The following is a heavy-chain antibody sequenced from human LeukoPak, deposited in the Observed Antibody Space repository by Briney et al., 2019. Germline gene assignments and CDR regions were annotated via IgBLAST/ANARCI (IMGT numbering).Heavy chain of an antibody. CDR2: IKQDGSEK. D-gene: IGHD3-9*01. Sequence: EGSLRLSCAASGFTFSSYWMSWVRQAPGKGLEWVANIKQDGSEKYYVDSVKGRFTISRDNAKNSLYLQMNSLRAEDTAVYYCAREAIRYFDWLLTGDAFDIWGQGTMVTVSS. CDR3: AREAIRYFDWLLTGDAFDI. J-gene: IGHJ3*02. V-gene: IGHV3-7*01. CDR1: GFTFSSYW.